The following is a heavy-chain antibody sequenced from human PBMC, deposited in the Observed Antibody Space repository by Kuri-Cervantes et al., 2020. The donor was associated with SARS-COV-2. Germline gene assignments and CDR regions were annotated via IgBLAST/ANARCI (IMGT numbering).Heavy chain of an antibody. J-gene: IGHJ6*03. CDR2: ISYDGSNK. Sequence: GGSLRLSCAASGFTFSSYAMHWVRQAPGKGLEWVAVISYDGSNKYYADSVKGRFTISRDNAKNSLYLQMNSLRAEDTAVYYCARGKRLYCSSTSCYRMSYYYYYMDVWGKGTTVTVSS. D-gene: IGHD2-2*02. CDR3: ARGKRLYCSSTSCYRMSYYYYYMDV. CDR1: GFTFSSYA. V-gene: IGHV3-30-3*01.